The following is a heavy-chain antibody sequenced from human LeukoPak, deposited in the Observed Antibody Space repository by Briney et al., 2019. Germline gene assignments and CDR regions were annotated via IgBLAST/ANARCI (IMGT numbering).Heavy chain of an antibody. CDR3: ASKSSGWHNYYYYGMDV. D-gene: IGHD6-19*01. V-gene: IGHV3-21*01. CDR2: ISSSSSYI. CDR1: GFTFSSYS. J-gene: IGHJ6*02. Sequence: PGGSLRLSCAASGFTFSSYSMNWVRQAPGKGLEWVSSISSSSSYIYYADSVKGRFTISRDNAKNSLYLQMNSLRAEDTAVYYCASKSSGWHNYYYYGMDVWGQGTTVTVSS.